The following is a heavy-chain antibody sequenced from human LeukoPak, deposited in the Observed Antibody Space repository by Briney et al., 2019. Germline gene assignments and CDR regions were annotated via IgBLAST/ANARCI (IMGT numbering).Heavy chain of an antibody. J-gene: IGHJ4*02. Sequence: GWSLRLSCAASGFTFSSYSINWVRQAPGKGLVWVSYISSSSNTIYYADSVKGRFTISRDNAKNSLYLQMNSLRAEDTAVHYCARDGFIAAAGIRGAPSDYWGQGTLVTVSS. CDR2: ISSSSNTI. CDR1: GFTFSSYS. CDR3: ARDGFIAAAGIRGAPSDY. V-gene: IGHV3-48*01. D-gene: IGHD6-13*01.